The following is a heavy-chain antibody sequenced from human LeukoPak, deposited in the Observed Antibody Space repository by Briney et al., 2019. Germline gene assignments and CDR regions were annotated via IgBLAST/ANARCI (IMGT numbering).Heavy chain of an antibody. V-gene: IGHV3-33*06. CDR3: AKGQQQLGYYYYYYMDV. CDR2: IWYDGSNK. D-gene: IGHD6-13*01. J-gene: IGHJ6*03. Sequence: PGRSLRLSCAASGFTFSSYGMHWVRQAPGKGLEWVAVIWYDGSNKYYADSVKGRFTISRDNSKNTLYLQMNSLRAEDTAVYYCAKGQQQLGYYYYYYMDVWGKGTTVTVSS. CDR1: GFTFSSYG.